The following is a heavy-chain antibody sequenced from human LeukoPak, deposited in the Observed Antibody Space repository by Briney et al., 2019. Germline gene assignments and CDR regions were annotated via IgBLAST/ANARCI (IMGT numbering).Heavy chain of an antibody. CDR2: ISSDGSYT. CDR1: GFTFRSHW. J-gene: IGHJ4*02. Sequence: GGSLPLSFAAPGFTFRSHWCHSVRQAPGKGLVWVSRISSDGSYTHYADSVKGRFTISRDNAKNALYLQVSSLRDEDTAVYYCWSGEYEWAQKPLVTVSS. CDR3: WSGEYE. V-gene: IGHV3-74*01. D-gene: IGHD3-10*01.